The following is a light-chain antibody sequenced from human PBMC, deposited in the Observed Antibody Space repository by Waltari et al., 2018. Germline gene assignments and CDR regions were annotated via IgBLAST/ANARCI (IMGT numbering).Light chain of an antibody. J-gene: IGKJ1*01. Sequence: EIVMTQSPANLSLSPGERATLSCRASQSVSSSLAWYQQKPGQAPRLLIYGASSRATGIPDRFSGSGSGTEFTLTISSLEPEDVAVYYCQQNSNWPTFGQGTKVEIK. CDR3: QQNSNWPT. V-gene: IGKV3D-15*01. CDR1: QSVSSS. CDR2: GAS.